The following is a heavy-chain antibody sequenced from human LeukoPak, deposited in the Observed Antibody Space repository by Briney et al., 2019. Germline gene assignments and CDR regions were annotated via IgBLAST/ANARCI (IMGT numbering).Heavy chain of an antibody. CDR3: ARDSSGYYRFDY. CDR1: GYSFTCYW. D-gene: IGHD3-22*01. V-gene: IGHV5-51*01. Sequence: GESLKISCKGSGYSFTCYWIGGVRQTPGKGLEWMGIIYPGDSDTRYSPSFQGQVTISADKSISTAYLQWSNLKAADTAMYYCARDSSGYYRFDYWGQGTLVTVSS. CDR2: IYPGDSDT. J-gene: IGHJ4*02.